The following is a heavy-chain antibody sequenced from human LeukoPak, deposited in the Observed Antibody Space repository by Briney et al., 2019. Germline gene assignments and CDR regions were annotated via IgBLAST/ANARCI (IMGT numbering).Heavy chain of an antibody. Sequence: PSETLSLTCTVSGGSISSYYWSWIRQPPGKGLEWIGYIYYSGSTYYTPSLKSRVTISVDASKNQFSLKLSSVTAADTAVYYCASWPRIWFGELPFDYWGQGTLVTVSS. CDR1: GGSISSYY. CDR2: IYYSGST. J-gene: IGHJ4*02. CDR3: ASWPRIWFGELPFDY. V-gene: IGHV4-59*08. D-gene: IGHD3-10*01.